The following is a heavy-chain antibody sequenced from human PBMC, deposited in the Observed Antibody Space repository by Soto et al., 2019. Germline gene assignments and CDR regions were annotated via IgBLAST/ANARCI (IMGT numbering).Heavy chain of an antibody. CDR3: ARDRVIPGYCSGGSCKYSPGWFDP. V-gene: IGHV4-34*01. J-gene: IGHJ5*02. D-gene: IGHD2-15*01. CDR1: GGSFSGYY. Sequence: SETLSLTCAVYGGSFSGYYWSWIRQPPGKGLERIGEINHSGSTNYNPSLKSRVTRSVDTSKNQFSLKLSSVTAADTAVYYCARDRVIPGYCSGGSCKYSPGWFDPWGQGTLVTVSS. CDR2: INHSGST.